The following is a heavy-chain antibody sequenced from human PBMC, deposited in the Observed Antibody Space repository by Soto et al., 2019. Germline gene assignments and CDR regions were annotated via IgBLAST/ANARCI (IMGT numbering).Heavy chain of an antibody. CDR1: GFTFSDYY. Sequence: GGSLRLSCAASGFTFSDYYMSWIRQAPGKGLEWLSYISNSDSTIYYADSVKGRFTVSRDNAKNSLYLQMNSLRAEDTAVYYCAKSSYGDYGVYYFDYWGQGTLVTVSS. D-gene: IGHD4-17*01. CDR2: ISNSDSTI. V-gene: IGHV3-11*01. J-gene: IGHJ4*02. CDR3: AKSSYGDYGVYYFDY.